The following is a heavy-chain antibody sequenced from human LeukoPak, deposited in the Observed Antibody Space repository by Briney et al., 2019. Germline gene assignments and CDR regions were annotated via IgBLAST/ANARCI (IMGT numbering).Heavy chain of an antibody. CDR2: ISAYNGNT. V-gene: IGHV1-18*01. D-gene: IGHD3-3*01. Sequence: ASVKVSCKASGYIFTSYGISWVRQAPGQGLEWMGWISAYNGNTNYAQKLQGRVTMTTDTSTSTAYMELRSLRSDDTAVYYCARGPALSTIFGVVTTYYYYMDVWGKGTTVTVSS. CDR1: GYIFTSYG. CDR3: ARGPALSTIFGVVTTYYYYMDV. J-gene: IGHJ6*03.